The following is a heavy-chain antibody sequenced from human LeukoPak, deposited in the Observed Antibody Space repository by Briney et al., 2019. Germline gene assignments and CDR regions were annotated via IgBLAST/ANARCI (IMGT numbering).Heavy chain of an antibody. V-gene: IGHV3-7*01. CDR2: IKEDGSEK. Sequence: GGSLRLSCAGSGFTFSRFWMSWVRQAPGKGLEWVANIKEDGSEKYYVDSVKGRFTISRDNAKNSLYLQMNSLRSEDTAVYCCATGGRFLEEYYFDYWGQGTLVTVSS. CDR3: ATGGRFLEEYYFDY. CDR1: GFTFSRFW. J-gene: IGHJ4*02. D-gene: IGHD3-3*01.